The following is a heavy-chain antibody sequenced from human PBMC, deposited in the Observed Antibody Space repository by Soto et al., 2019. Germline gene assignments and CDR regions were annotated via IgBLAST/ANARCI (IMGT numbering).Heavy chain of an antibody. CDR1: GFTFSSYA. V-gene: IGHV3-30-3*01. CDR2: ISYDGSNK. D-gene: IGHD6-13*01. J-gene: IGHJ6*02. Sequence: PGGSLRLSCAASGFTFSSYAMHWVRQAPGKGLEWVAVISYDGSNKYYADSVKGRFTISRDNSKNTLYLQMNSLRAEDTAVYYCARDKAAAGLDYYYGMDVWGQGTTVTVS. CDR3: ARDKAAAGLDYYYGMDV.